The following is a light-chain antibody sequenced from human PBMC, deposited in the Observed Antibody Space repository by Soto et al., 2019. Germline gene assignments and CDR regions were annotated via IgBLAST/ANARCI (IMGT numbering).Light chain of an antibody. Sequence: DIQMTQSPSSLSASVGDRVTITCRASESISSYLNWYQQKPGKAPKLLIYAASRLHSGVPSSFSVSGSGTDFTLTISSLQPEDVATDYGQPSYRTPPTVGKVTKLESK. CDR1: ESISSY. J-gene: IGKJ2*01. CDR2: AAS. V-gene: IGKV1-39*01. CDR3: QPSYRTPPT.